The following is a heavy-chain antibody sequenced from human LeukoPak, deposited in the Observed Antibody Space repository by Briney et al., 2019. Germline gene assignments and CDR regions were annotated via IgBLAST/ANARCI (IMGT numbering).Heavy chain of an antibody. Sequence: GASVKVSCKASGYTFTDYYIHWVRQAPGQGLEWMGWISAYNGNTNYAQKLQGRVTMTTDTSTSTAYMELRSLRSDDTAVYYCARGGSCTNGVCPVEYWGQGTLVTVSS. CDR3: ARGGSCTNGVCPVEY. D-gene: IGHD2-8*01. CDR1: GYTFTDYY. J-gene: IGHJ4*02. CDR2: ISAYNGNT. V-gene: IGHV1-18*04.